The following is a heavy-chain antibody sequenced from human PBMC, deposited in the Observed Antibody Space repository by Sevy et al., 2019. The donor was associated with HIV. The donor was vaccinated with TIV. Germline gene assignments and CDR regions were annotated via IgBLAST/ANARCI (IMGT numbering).Heavy chain of an antibody. Sequence: GGCLRLSCAASGFTFSAHAMHWVRQAPGKGLEWVAVISYDGTSQYYADSVRGRFTISRDISRNTLYLQMNSLGAEDSAVYYCARDADNSLGWYPSNYWGHGTLVTVSS. CDR3: ARDADNSLGWYPSNY. CDR2: ISYDGTSQ. CDR1: GFTFSAHA. V-gene: IGHV3-30-3*01. J-gene: IGHJ4*01. D-gene: IGHD6-19*01.